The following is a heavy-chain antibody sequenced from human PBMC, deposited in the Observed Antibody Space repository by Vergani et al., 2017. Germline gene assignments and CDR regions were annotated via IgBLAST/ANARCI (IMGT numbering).Heavy chain of an antibody. Sequence: EVQLVESGGGLVQPGGSLRLSCAASGFTFSSYWMHWVRQAPGKGLVWVSRINSDGSSTSYADSVKGRFTISRDNAKNTLYLKMNSLRAEDTALYYCARDLLPNYDFWSGYSHAYYYYYGMDVWGQGTTVTVSS. CDR1: GFTFSSYW. D-gene: IGHD3-3*01. CDR2: INSDGSST. J-gene: IGHJ6*02. CDR3: ARDLLPNYDFWSGYSHAYYYYYGMDV. V-gene: IGHV3-74*01.